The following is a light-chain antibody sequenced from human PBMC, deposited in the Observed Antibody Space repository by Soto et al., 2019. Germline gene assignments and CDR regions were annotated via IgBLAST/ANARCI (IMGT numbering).Light chain of an antibody. CDR2: YDN. Sequence: SYELTQPPSVSVAPGKTARITCGGNNIGRKSVHWYQQKPGQAPVLVIYYDNDRPSGIPERFSGSNSGNTATLTISRVEAGDEADYYCQVWDSSSDHVVFGRGTKVTVL. CDR3: QVWDSSSDHVV. CDR1: NIGRKS. J-gene: IGLJ2*01. V-gene: IGLV3-21*04.